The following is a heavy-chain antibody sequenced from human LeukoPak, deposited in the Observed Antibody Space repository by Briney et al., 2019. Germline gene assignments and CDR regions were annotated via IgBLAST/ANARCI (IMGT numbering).Heavy chain of an antibody. J-gene: IGHJ4*02. V-gene: IGHV4-34*01. D-gene: IGHD3-3*01. CDR1: GGSFSGYY. CDR3: ARVRYYGYYFDY. CDR2: INHSGST. Sequence: SETLSLTCAVYGGSFSGYYWSWIRHPPGKGLEWIGEINHSGSTNYNPSLKSRVTISVDTSKNQFSLKLSSVTAADTAVYYCARVRYYGYYFDYWGQGTLVTVSS.